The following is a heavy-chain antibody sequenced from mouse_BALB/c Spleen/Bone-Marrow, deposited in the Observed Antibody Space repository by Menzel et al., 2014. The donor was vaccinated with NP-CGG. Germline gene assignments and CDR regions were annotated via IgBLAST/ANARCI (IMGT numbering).Heavy chain of an antibody. D-gene: IGHD2-14*01. Sequence: EVQLQQSGPELEKPGASVKISCKASGYSFTGYNMNWVKQNNGKSLEWIGNIDPSYGGISYNQKFKGKATLTVDKSSNTAYMQLKSLTSEDSAVYSCAISIEYRPLDYWGQGTLVTVSA. J-gene: IGHJ3*01. CDR1: GYSFTGYN. V-gene: IGHV1-39*01. CDR3: AISIEYRPLDY. CDR2: IDPSYGGI.